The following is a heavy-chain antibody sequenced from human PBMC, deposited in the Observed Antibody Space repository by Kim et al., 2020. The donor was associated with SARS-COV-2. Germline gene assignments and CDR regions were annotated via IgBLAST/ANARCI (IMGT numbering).Heavy chain of an antibody. V-gene: IGHV4-59*08. D-gene: IGHD5-12*01. CDR2: T. J-gene: IGHJ4*02. Sequence: TNYNPSRKSRVTISVDTSKNQFSLKLSSVTAADTAVYYCARLAREMAIDYWGQGTLVTVSS. CDR3: ARLAREMAIDY.